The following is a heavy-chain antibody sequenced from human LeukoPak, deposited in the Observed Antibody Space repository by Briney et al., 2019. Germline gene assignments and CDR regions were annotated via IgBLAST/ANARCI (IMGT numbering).Heavy chain of an antibody. CDR3: ARDEGSSENWNYAQY. D-gene: IGHD1-7*01. V-gene: IGHV3-7*01. CDR1: GFTFSSYW. J-gene: IGHJ4*02. Sequence: GGSLRLSCAASGFTFSSYWMGWVRQAPGKGLEWVANIKQDGSEKYYVDSVKGRFTISRDNAKNSLYLQMNSLRAEDTAVYYCARDEGSSENWNYAQYWGQGTLVTVSS. CDR2: IKQDGSEK.